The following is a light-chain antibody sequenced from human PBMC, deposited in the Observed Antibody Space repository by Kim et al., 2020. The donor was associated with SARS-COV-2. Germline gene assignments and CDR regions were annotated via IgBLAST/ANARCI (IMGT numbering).Light chain of an antibody. V-gene: IGLV3-21*04. CDR2: YDS. Sequence: PGKTARVSCGGNSIGSKSVRWYQQKSGQAPVLVIYYDSDRSSGIPERFSGSNSGNTATLTISRVEAGDEADYYCQVWDSSSDHRVVFGGGTKLTVL. CDR3: QVWDSSSDHRVV. J-gene: IGLJ2*01. CDR1: SIGSKS.